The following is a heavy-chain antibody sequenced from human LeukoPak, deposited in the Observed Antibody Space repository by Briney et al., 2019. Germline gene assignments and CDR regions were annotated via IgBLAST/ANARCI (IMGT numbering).Heavy chain of an antibody. Sequence: ASVKVSCKASGYTFTGYYMHWVRQAPGQGLEWMGWINPNSGGTNYAQKFQRRVTMTRDTSISTAYMELSRLRSDDTAVYYCAREGSPGLEYFQHWGQGTLVTVSS. CDR2: INPNSGGT. V-gene: IGHV1-2*02. D-gene: IGHD1-26*01. CDR3: AREGSPGLEYFQH. J-gene: IGHJ1*01. CDR1: GYTFTGYY.